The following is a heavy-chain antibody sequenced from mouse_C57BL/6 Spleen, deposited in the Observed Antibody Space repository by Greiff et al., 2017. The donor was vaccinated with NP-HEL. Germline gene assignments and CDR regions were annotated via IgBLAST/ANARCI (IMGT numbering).Heavy chain of an antibody. D-gene: IGHD1-1*01. CDR3: ARRYGPDAMDY. CDR2: IDPEDGET. CDR1: GFNIQAYY. Sequence: VQLQQSGAELVKPGASVKLSCTASGFNIQAYYMPWVNQRTEQGLEGIGRIDPEDGETKYAPKFQGKAPIPADTPSNTAYLQLSSLTSEDTAVCYCARRYGPDAMDYWGQGTSVTVSS. J-gene: IGHJ4*01. V-gene: IGHV14-2*01.